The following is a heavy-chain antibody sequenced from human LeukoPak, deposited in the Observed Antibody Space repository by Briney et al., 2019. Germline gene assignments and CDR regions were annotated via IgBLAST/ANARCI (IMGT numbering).Heavy chain of an antibody. CDR1: GFIFSDYY. CDR2: ISNSGSAI. D-gene: IGHD2-15*01. J-gene: IGHJ4*02. V-gene: IGHV3-11*04. Sequence: GGSLRLSCAASGFIFSDYYMSWIRQAPGKGLEWISYISNSGSAIYYADSVKGRFTMSRDNANNSLYLQMNSLRAEDTAVYYCARDSEAYCSGGSCSMFDYWGQGTLVTVSS. CDR3: ARDSEAYCSGGSCSMFDY.